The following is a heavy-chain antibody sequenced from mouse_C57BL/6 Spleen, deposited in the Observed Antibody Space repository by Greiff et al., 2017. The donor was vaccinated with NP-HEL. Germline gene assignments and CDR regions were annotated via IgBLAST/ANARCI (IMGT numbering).Heavy chain of an antibody. D-gene: IGHD1-1*01. CDR2: IDPSDSET. CDR1: GYTFTSYW. V-gene: IGHV1-52*01. Sequence: QVQLQQPGAELVRPGSSVKLSCKASGYTFTSYWMHWVKQRPIQGLEWIGNIDPSDSETHYNQKFKDKATLTVDTSSSTAYMQLSSLTSADSAVYYCARSIYYGSSYVSYFDDWGQGTTLTVSS. J-gene: IGHJ2*01. CDR3: ARSIYYGSSYVSYFDD.